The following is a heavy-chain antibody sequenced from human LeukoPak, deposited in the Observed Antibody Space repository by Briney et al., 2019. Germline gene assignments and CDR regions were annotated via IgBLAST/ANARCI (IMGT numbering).Heavy chain of an antibody. CDR1: GGSISSSSYY. V-gene: IGHV4-39*01. D-gene: IGHD5-18*01. Sequence: SETLSLTCTVSGGSISSSSYYWGWIRQPPGKGLEWIGSIYYSGSTYYNPSLKSRVTISVDTPKNQFSLKLSSVTAADTAVYYCAKRGLSAMGDLFDYWGQGTLVTVSS. CDR3: AKRGLSAMGDLFDY. J-gene: IGHJ4*02. CDR2: IYYSGST.